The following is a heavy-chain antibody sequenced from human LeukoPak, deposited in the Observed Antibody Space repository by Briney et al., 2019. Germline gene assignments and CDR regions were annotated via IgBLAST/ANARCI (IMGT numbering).Heavy chain of an antibody. D-gene: IGHD2-15*01. CDR3: ASRSLTLAAARCFDD. J-gene: IGHJ4*03. V-gene: IGHV4-34*01. Sequence: SETLSVTCSVHAESFSAYFWSWIRQVPGRGLEWIGEIDHRGISNYNPSLKSRATILVDTSNNRFSLSLASVTAADTATYYCASRSLTLAAARCFDDWGQGTVVTVSS. CDR1: AESFSAYF. CDR2: IDHRGIS.